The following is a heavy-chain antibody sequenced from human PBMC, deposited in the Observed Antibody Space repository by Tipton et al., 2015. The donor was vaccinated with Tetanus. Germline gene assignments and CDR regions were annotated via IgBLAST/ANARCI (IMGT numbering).Heavy chain of an antibody. D-gene: IGHD2-2*01. V-gene: IGHV4-34*01. Sequence: TLSLTCAVYGGSFSGYYWTWIRQPPVKGLEWIGEINPSGSTNYNPSLKSRVAISMDTSKNQISLKLSSVTAADTAVYYCARRSYCSSSRCFDAFDLWGQGTMVTVSS. J-gene: IGHJ3*01. CDR1: GGSFSGYY. CDR2: INPSGST. CDR3: ARRSYCSSSRCFDAFDL.